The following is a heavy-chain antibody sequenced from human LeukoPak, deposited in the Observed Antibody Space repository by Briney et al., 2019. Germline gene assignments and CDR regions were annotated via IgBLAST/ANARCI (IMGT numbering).Heavy chain of an antibody. Sequence: GESLRLSCAASGFTFSSYAMHWVRQAPGKGLEWVAVISYDGSNKYYADSVKGRFTISRDNSKNTLYLQMNSLRAEDTAVYYCARDMESSSWLGYMDVWGKGTTVTVSS. CDR3: ARDMESSSWLGYMDV. D-gene: IGHD6-13*01. V-gene: IGHV3-30*04. J-gene: IGHJ6*03. CDR1: GFTFSSYA. CDR2: ISYDGSNK.